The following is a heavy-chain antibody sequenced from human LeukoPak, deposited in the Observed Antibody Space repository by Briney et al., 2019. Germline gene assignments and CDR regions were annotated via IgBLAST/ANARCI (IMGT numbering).Heavy chain of an antibody. CDR3: ARRRDLWFGEFRGANWFDP. J-gene: IGHJ5*02. Sequence: SETLSLTCAVYGGSFSGYYWSWIRQPPGKGLEWIGEINHSGSTNYNPSLKSRVTISVDTSKNQFSLKLSSVTAADTAVYYCARRRDLWFGEFRGANWFDPWGQGTLVTVSS. D-gene: IGHD3-10*01. V-gene: IGHV4-34*01. CDR2: INHSGST. CDR1: GGSFSGYY.